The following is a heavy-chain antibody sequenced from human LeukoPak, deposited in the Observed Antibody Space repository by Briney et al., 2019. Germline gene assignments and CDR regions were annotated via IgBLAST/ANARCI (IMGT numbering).Heavy chain of an antibody. CDR1: GGSISSGRYY. V-gene: IGHV4-61*02. CDR2: IYTSGST. J-gene: IGHJ4*02. Sequence: SSDTLSLTCTVSGGSISSGRYYWSWIRQPAGKGLEWIGRIYTSGSTNYNPSLKSRVTISVDTSKNQFSLKLSSVTAADTAVYYCAREDDSSGYSLDYWSQGTLVTVSS. CDR3: AREDDSSGYSLDY. D-gene: IGHD3-22*01.